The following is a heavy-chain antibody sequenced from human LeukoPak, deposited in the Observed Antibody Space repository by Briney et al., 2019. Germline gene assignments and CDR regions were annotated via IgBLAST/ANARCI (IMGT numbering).Heavy chain of an antibody. D-gene: IGHD6-19*01. CDR1: GGSVSSGSYY. CDR3: AGLEYSSGWPKKH. CDR2: IYYSGNT. Sequence: SETLSLTCTVSGGSVSSGSYYWSWIRPPPGQGLEGIVYIYYSGNTNYNPSLKSRVTISVDTSKNQFSLKLSSVTAADTAVYYCAGLEYSSGWPKKHWGQGTLVTVSS. V-gene: IGHV4-61*01. J-gene: IGHJ4*02.